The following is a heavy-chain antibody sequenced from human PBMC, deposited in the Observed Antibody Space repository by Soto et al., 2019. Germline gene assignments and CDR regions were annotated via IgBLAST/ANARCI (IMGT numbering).Heavy chain of an antibody. J-gene: IGHJ4*02. CDR3: ARVLYNSGSYYIDY. Sequence: WGSLSLSCTASGFTVNSNYMSWFRQAPWKGLEWVSVIYSGGSTFYADSVKARFTVSRDNSKNTLYLKMNSLRAEDTALYYCARVLYNSGSYYIDYWGQGTLVTVSS. D-gene: IGHD5-18*01. CDR1: GFTVNSNY. CDR2: IYSGGST. V-gene: IGHV3-53*01.